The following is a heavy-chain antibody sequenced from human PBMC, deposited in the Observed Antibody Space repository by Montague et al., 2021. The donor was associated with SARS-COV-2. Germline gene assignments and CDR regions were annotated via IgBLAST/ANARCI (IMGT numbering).Heavy chain of an antibody. J-gene: IGHJ5*02. CDR3: VRTERQVWSRRWFDP. CDR1: GGSISSSSYY. Sequence: SETLSLTCTVSGGSISSSSYYWGWIRQPPGKGLEWIGSIYYSGSTYYNPSLKSRVTISVDTSKNQFSLKLSSVTAADTAVYYCVRTERQVWSRRWFDPWGQGTLVTVSS. V-gene: IGHV4-39*01. CDR2: IYYSGST. D-gene: IGHD5-18*01.